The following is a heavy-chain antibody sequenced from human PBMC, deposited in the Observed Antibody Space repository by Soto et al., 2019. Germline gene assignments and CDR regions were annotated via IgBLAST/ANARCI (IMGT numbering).Heavy chain of an antibody. J-gene: IGHJ6*03. CDR3: ARKGAAASYAHYYMDV. CDR1: GGSISTCY. D-gene: IGHD6-13*01. Sequence: PSETLSLTCTVSGGSISTCYWSWIRQPPGKGLEWIGYVYYSGNTNYNPSLESRVTISVDTSRNRFSLNLTSATAADTAVYYCARKGAAASYAHYYMDVWGRGTAVTVSS. CDR2: VYYSGNT. V-gene: IGHV4-59*01.